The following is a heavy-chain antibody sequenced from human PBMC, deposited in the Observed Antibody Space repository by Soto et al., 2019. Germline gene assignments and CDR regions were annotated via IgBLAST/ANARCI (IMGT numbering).Heavy chain of an antibody. D-gene: IGHD3-3*01. Sequence: QVHLVESGGGGVQPGRSLRLSCAASGFTFSKYALHWVRQAPGKGLEWLALISYDGTNKYYADSVKARFTISIDNSKNTMYLEMNSVRTEDAAVYYCARQTADGIFRHRGAFGYWGQGTLVTVSS. J-gene: IGHJ4*02. V-gene: IGHV3-30-3*01. CDR1: GFTFSKYA. CDR3: ARQTADGIFRHRGAFGY. CDR2: ISYDGTNK.